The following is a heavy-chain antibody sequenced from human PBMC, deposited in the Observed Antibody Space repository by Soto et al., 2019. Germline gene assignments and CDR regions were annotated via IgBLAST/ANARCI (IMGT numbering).Heavy chain of an antibody. CDR2: ISGSGART. CDR1: GFPFSSNA. J-gene: IGHJ3*02. Sequence: EMQLLESGGGLVQPGGSLRLSCVASGFPFSSNATSWARETPAKGLEWFSGISGSGARTYYADSVKGRFTISRDNSNNTLSLQMHSLRVEDTAVYFCAKGGYYSLFDIWGQGTMVTVSA. D-gene: IGHD3-16*01. CDR3: AKGGYYSLFDI. V-gene: IGHV3-23*01.